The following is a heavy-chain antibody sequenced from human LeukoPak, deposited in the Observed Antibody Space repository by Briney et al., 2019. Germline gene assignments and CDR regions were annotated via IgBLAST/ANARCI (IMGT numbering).Heavy chain of an antibody. J-gene: IGHJ4*02. D-gene: IGHD2-21*02. V-gene: IGHV3-48*02. CDR3: AGILCGGDCYSDPRFDY. Sequence: PGGSLRLSCAASGFTFSSYSMNWVRQAPGKGLEWVSYISSSSSTIYYADSVKGRFTISRDNAKNSLYLQMNSLRDEDTAVYYCAGILCGGDCYSDPRFDYWGQGTLVTVSP. CDR1: GFTFSSYS. CDR2: ISSSSSTI.